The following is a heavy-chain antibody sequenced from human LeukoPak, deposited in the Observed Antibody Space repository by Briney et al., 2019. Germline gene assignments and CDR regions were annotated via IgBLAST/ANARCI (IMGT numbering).Heavy chain of an antibody. J-gene: IGHJ4*02. D-gene: IGHD3-22*01. V-gene: IGHV3-23*01. CDR1: GFTFSSYA. CDR2: ISGSGGST. Sequence: GGSLRLSCAVSGFTFSSYAMSWVRQAPGKGLEWVSAISGSGGSTYYADSVKGRFTISRDNSKNTLYLQMNSLRAEDTAVYYCAKDRLITMIVVVMGFVYWGQGTLVTVSS. CDR3: AKDRLITMIVVVMGFVY.